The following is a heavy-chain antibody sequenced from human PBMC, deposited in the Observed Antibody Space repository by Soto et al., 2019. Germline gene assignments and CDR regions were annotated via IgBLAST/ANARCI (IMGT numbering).Heavy chain of an antibody. Sequence: SVNVSCKPSGYTFNTYYLHWVRQAPGQALEWMGVIHSSGGGTTYAQKFLGRVTVTRDTSTSTVFMELSSLRSDDTAVYYCARGGHIAVVTASFDYWGQ. CDR3: ARGGHIAVVTASFDY. D-gene: IGHD2-21*02. CDR1: GYTFNTYY. J-gene: IGHJ4*02. CDR2: IHSSGGGT. V-gene: IGHV1-46*02.